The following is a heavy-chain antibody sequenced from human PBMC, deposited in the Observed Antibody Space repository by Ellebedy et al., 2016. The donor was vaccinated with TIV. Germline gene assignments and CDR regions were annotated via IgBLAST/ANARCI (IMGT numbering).Heavy chain of an antibody. CDR2: INTDGSST. CDR1: GFTFSSHW. CDR3: ARWDFGGKDAFDI. J-gene: IGHJ3*02. D-gene: IGHD4/OR15-4a*01. V-gene: IGHV3-74*01. Sequence: PGGSLRLSCAASGFTFSSHWMHWVPQAPGEGPLWVSRINTDGSSTSYADSVQGRFTISRDNAKNTLYLQMKSLRAEDTAVYYCARWDFGGKDAFDIWGQGTKVTVSS.